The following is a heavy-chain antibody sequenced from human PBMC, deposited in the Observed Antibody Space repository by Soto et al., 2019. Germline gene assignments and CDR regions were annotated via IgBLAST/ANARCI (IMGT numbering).Heavy chain of an antibody. D-gene: IGHD5-18*01. Sequence: EVQLVESGGGLVQPGRSLRLSCAASGFTFEDYAMQWVRQAPGKGLEWVSGISWNSGSIGYADSVKGRFTMSRDNAKNSVYLQMNSLRAEDTALYYCAKGHGYSSWDYFDYWGQGTLVTVSS. CDR3: AKGHGYSSWDYFDY. V-gene: IGHV3-9*01. J-gene: IGHJ4*02. CDR2: ISWNSGSI. CDR1: GFTFEDYA.